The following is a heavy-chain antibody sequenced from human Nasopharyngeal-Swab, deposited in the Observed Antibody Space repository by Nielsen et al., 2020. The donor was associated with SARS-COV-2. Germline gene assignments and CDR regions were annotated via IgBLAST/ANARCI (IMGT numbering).Heavy chain of an antibody. CDR1: GFTFSDYY. V-gene: IGHV3-53*01. CDR3: ARATPTYSGGDFDY. J-gene: IGHJ4*02. D-gene: IGHD2-15*01. CDR2: IYSGGST. Sequence: GESLKISCAASGFTFSDYYMSWVRQAPGKGLEWVSVIYSGGSTYYADSVKGRFTISRDNSKNTLYLQRNSLRAEDTAVYYCARATPTYSGGDFDYWGQGTLVTVSS.